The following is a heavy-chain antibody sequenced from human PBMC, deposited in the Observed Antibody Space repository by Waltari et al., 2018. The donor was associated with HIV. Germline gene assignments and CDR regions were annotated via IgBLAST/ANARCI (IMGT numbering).Heavy chain of an antibody. CDR1: GCSIRSSTSH. D-gene: IGHD2-2*01. Sequence: QLQLQESGPGLVKPSETLSLPCTVSGCSIRSSTSHWGWIRQPPGKGLEWIGSIYYSGSTYYNPSLKSRVTISVDTSKNQFSLKLSSVTAADTAVYYCARPIVVGALGYGMDVWGQGTTVTVSS. CDR3: ARPIVVGALGYGMDV. J-gene: IGHJ6*02. V-gene: IGHV4-39*01. CDR2: IYYSGST.